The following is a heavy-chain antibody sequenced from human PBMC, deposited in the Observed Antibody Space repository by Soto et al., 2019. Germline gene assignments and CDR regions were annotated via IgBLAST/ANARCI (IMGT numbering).Heavy chain of an antibody. CDR1: GYTFTSYG. D-gene: IGHD2-8*01. CDR2: ISAYNGNT. CDR3: ARDNVRRGSFDI. Sequence: ASVKVSCKASGYTFTSYGISWVRQAPGQGLEWMGWISAYNGNTNYTQKLQGRVTMTTDTSTSTAYMELRSLRSDDTAVYYCARDNVRRGSFDIWGQGTMVTVSS. V-gene: IGHV1-18*01. J-gene: IGHJ3*02.